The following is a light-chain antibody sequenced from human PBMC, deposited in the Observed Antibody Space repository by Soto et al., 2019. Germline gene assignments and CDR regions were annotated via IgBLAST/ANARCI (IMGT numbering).Light chain of an antibody. CDR2: WAS. CDR1: QSVFYSSNDKNY. CDR3: REYFCTTQT. Sequence: IVMTQSPDSLAVSLGERATINCKSSQSVFYSSNDKNYLAWYQQKPGQPPELLIYWASTRESGVPDRCSGSGSGADFPHTTGSLEAEDVAVYYCREYFCTTQTCVQGTKVEIE. J-gene: IGKJ1*01. V-gene: IGKV4-1*01.